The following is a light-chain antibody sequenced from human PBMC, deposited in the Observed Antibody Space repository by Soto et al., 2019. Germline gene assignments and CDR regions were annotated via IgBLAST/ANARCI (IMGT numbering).Light chain of an antibody. V-gene: IGKV3-20*01. CDR1: QSVSSL. Sequence: EIVLTQSPDTLSLSPGERATLSCRASQSVSSLLAWYQQKPGQAPRLLIYDTSKRATGIPARFSGSGFGTDFTLTVSRLEPEDFAVYYCQQYGTSPQTFGQGTKVDIK. J-gene: IGKJ1*01. CDR2: DTS. CDR3: QQYGTSPQT.